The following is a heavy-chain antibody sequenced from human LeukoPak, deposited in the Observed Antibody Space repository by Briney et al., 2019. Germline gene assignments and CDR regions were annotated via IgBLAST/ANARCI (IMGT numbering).Heavy chain of an antibody. D-gene: IGHD6-13*01. V-gene: IGHV4-34*01. CDR1: GGSFSGYY. Sequence: SETLSLTCAVYGGSFSGYYWSWIRQPPGKGLEWIGEINHSGSTNYNPSLRSRVTISVDTSKNQFSLKLSSVTGADTAVYYCARFDNTAAGCDYWGQGTLVTVSS. J-gene: IGHJ4*02. CDR2: INHSGST. CDR3: ARFDNTAAGCDY.